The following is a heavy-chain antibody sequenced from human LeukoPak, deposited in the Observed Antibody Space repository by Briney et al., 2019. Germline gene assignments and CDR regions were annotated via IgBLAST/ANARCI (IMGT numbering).Heavy chain of an antibody. CDR3: ARGDYYGSGSQGY. CDR2: IWYDGSNK. V-gene: IGHV3-33*01. Sequence: GGSLRLSCAASGFTFSSYGMHWVRQAPGKGLEWVAVIWYDGSNKYYADSVKGRFTISRDNSKNTLYLQMNSLRAEDTAEYYCARGDYYGSGSQGYWGQGTLVTVSS. D-gene: IGHD3-10*01. CDR1: GFTFSSYG. J-gene: IGHJ4*02.